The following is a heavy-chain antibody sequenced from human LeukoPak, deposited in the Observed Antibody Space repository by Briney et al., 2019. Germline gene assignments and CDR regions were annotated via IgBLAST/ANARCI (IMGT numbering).Heavy chain of an antibody. CDR1: GFTFSSYS. CDR3: ARDGEYGDYGSDY. CDR2: ISSSSSYI. D-gene: IGHD4-17*01. J-gene: IGHJ4*02. Sequence: GGSLRLSCAASGFTFSSYSMNWVRQAPGKGLEWVSSISSSSSYIYYADSAKGRFTISRDNAKNSLYLQMNSLRAEDTAVYYCARDGEYGDYGSDYWGQGTLVTVSS. V-gene: IGHV3-21*01.